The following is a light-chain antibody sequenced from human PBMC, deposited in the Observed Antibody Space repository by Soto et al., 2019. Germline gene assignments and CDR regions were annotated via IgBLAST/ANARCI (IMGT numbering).Light chain of an antibody. Sequence: QLVLTQSPSDSASLGASVKLTCTLSSGHSSYAIAWHQQQPEKGPRYLMKLNSDGSHSKGDGIPDRFSGSSSGAERYLTISSLQSEDEADYYCQTWGTGIRVFGTGTKVTVL. V-gene: IGLV4-69*01. J-gene: IGLJ1*01. CDR2: LNSDGSH. CDR1: SGHSSYA. CDR3: QTWGTGIRV.